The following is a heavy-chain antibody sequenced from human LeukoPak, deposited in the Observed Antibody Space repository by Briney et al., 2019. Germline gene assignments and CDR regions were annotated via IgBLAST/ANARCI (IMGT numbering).Heavy chain of an antibody. Sequence: KPSETLSLTCTVSGGSISSSSYYWGWIRQPPGKGLEWIGSIYYSGSTNYKPSLKSRVTISVETSKNQFSLKLRSVTAADTAVYYCARVTGYMIEDYFDYWGQGTLVTVSS. CDR3: ARVTGYMIEDYFDY. J-gene: IGHJ4*02. V-gene: IGHV4-39*07. CDR1: GGSISSSSYY. CDR2: IYYSGST. D-gene: IGHD3-22*01.